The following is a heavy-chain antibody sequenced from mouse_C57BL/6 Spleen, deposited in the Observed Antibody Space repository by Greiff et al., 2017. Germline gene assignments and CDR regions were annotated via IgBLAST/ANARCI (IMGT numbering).Heavy chain of an antibody. J-gene: IGHJ2*01. CDR2: ISSGSSTI. V-gene: IGHV5-17*01. CDR3: ARGAPGDFDY. CDR1: GFTFSDYG. Sequence: EVQLAESGGGLVKPGASLKLSCAASGFTFSDYGMHWVRQAPEKGLEWVAYISSGSSTIYYADTVKGRFTLSRDNANNTLFLQMTSLRSEDTAMYYCARGAPGDFDYWGQGTTLTVSS.